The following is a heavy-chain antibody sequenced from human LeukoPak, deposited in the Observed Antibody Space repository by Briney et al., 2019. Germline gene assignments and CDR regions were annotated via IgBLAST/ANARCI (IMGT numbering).Heavy chain of an antibody. D-gene: IGHD2/OR15-2a*01. Sequence: PGGSLRLSCAASGFTFSSYSMNWVRQAPGKGLEWVSSISSSSSYIYYADSVKGRFTISRDNAKNSLYLQMNSLRAEDTAVYYCARDSLTFYGALDIWGQGTMVTVSS. CDR1: GFTFSSYS. V-gene: IGHV3-21*01. CDR2: ISSSSSYI. J-gene: IGHJ3*02. CDR3: ARDSLTFYGALDI.